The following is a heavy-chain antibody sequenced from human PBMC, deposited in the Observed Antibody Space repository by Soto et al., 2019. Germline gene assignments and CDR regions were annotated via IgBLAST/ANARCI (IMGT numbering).Heavy chain of an antibody. J-gene: IGHJ6*04. D-gene: IGHD2-2*01. V-gene: IGHV4-59*11. Sequence: SQLPPLRCNVFDGSSYALYCRWILQNTGKGLEWIGYISDGGSTNYNPSLKSRVTISVDTSKKQVSLKLTSVSAPDTARYFCAVYCSSYNCPGDYYFALEVRGNGTTVTVSS. CDR1: DGSSYALY. CDR2: ISDGGST. CDR3: AVYCSSYNCPGDYYFALEV.